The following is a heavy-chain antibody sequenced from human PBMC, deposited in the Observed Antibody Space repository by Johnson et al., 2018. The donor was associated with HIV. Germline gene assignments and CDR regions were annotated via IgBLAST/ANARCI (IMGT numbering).Heavy chain of an antibody. CDR1: GFTFSSYG. D-gene: IGHD1-26*01. V-gene: IGHV3-30*18. Sequence: QVQLVESGGGVVQPGRSLRLSCAASGFTFSSYGMHWVRQAPGKGLEWVAVISYDGSYKYYADSVTGRFTISRDNSKNTLYLQMNSLRAEDTAVYYCAKEGGELLLDAFDIWGQGTMVTVSS. J-gene: IGHJ3*02. CDR3: AKEGGELLLDAFDI. CDR2: ISYDGSYK.